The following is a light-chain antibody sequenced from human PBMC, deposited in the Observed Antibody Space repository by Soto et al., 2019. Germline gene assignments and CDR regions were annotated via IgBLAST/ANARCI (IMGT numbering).Light chain of an antibody. V-gene: IGLV1-44*01. CDR3: AGWDDSLNGYV. CDR1: SSNIGSNA. Sequence: QSVLTQPPSASGTPGQRVTISCSGSSSNIGSNAVNWYQQLPGTAPKLLIYSNNQRPSGVPDRFSGSESGTSASLAISGLQSEDEADYYCAGWDDSLNGYVFGTGTKVTVL. CDR2: SNN. J-gene: IGLJ1*01.